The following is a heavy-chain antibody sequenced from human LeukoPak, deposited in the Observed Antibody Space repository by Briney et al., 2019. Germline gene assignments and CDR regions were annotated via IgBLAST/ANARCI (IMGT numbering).Heavy chain of an antibody. V-gene: IGHV3-74*01. Sequence: PGGSLRLSCAASGFTFSSYEMNWVRQAPGKGLVWVSRINSDGSSTSYADSVKGRFTISRDNAKNSLYLQMNSLRAEDTAVYYCARGEGTYGDYRDYWGQGTLVTVSS. CDR2: INSDGSST. J-gene: IGHJ4*02. CDR3: ARGEGTYGDYRDY. CDR1: GFTFSSYE. D-gene: IGHD4-17*01.